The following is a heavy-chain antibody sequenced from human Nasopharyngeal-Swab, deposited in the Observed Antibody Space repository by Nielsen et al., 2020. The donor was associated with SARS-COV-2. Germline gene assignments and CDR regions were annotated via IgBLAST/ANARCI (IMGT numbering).Heavy chain of an antibody. J-gene: IGHJ4*02. V-gene: IGHV4-34*01. D-gene: IGHD3-22*01. CDR1: GGSFSGYY. CDR2: INHSGTT. Sequence: SETLSLTCAVYGGSFSGYYWSWIRQPPGKGLEWIGEINHSGTTSYNPSLKSRVTISSDTSKNQFSLKLSSVPAADTAVYYCARGHRSISMIVVVIATAHFYFDSWGRGTLVTVTS. CDR3: ARGHRSISMIVVVIATAHFYFDS.